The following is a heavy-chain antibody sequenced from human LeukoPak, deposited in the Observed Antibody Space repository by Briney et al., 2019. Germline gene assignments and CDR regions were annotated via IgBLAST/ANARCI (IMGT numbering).Heavy chain of an antibody. CDR3: AKAPVTTCSGAYCYPFDY. Sequence: GGSLRLSCAPSGFTFSNFAMTWVRQAPGKGLEWVSIISNSGTSTIYSDSVKGRFTISRDSSKNTLYLQMNSLRAGDAAVYYCAKAPVTTCSGAYCYPFDYWSQGTLVTVSS. D-gene: IGHD2-15*01. J-gene: IGHJ4*02. V-gene: IGHV3-23*01. CDR1: GFTFSNFA. CDR2: ISNSGTST.